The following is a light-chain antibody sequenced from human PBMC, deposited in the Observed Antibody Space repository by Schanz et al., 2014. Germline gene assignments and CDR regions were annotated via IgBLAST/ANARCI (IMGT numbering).Light chain of an antibody. Sequence: SYELTQPLSVSVALGQTARLTCGGNNIGRKNVHWYQRKPGQAPLLVIYRDNNRPSGIPERFSGSNSGNTATLTISRAQAGDEGDYYCQVWDNSPVSPVVFGGGTKVTVL. CDR2: RDN. J-gene: IGLJ2*01. CDR3: QVWDNSPVSPVV. CDR1: NIGRKN. V-gene: IGLV3-9*01.